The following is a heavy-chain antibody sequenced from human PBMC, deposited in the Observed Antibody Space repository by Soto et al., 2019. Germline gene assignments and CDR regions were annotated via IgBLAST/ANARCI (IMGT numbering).Heavy chain of an antibody. Sequence: QVQLVESGGGLVKPGGSLRLSCAASGFTFSDYYMSWIRQAPGKGLEWISYISSSGSPIYYADSVKGRFTISRDNAESSLYLQMNRLRAEDTAVYYCAREPGIAAAATLGGMDVWGQGTTVTVSS. CDR1: GFTFSDYY. CDR3: AREPGIAAAATLGGMDV. CDR2: ISSSGSPI. J-gene: IGHJ6*02. V-gene: IGHV3-11*01. D-gene: IGHD6-13*01.